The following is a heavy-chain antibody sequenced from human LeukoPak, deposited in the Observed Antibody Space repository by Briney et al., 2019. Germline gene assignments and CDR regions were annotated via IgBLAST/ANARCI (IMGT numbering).Heavy chain of an antibody. V-gene: IGHV4-38-2*02. CDR1: GYSISSGYH. CDR2: IYHSGST. D-gene: IGHD2-15*01. CDR3: ARLCSK. J-gene: IGHJ4*02. Sequence: SETLSLTCTVSGYSISSGYHWGWIRQPPGKGLEWIGSIYHSGSTNYNPSLKSRVTISVDTSKNQFSLRLSSVTAADTAVYYCARLCSKWGQGTLVTVSS.